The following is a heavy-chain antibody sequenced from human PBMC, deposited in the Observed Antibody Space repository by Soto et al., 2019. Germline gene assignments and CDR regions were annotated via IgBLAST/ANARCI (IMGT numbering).Heavy chain of an antibody. J-gene: IGHJ5*02. D-gene: IGHD5-18*01. V-gene: IGHV1-69*04. CDR1: GGTFSSYT. Sequence: ASVKVSCKASGGTFSSYTISWVRQAPGQGLEWMGRIIPILGIANYAQKFQGRVTITADKSTSTAYMELSSLRSEDTAVYYCARELYNGYTKPFWFDPWGQGTLVTVS. CDR3: ARELYNGYTKPFWFDP. CDR2: IIPILGIA.